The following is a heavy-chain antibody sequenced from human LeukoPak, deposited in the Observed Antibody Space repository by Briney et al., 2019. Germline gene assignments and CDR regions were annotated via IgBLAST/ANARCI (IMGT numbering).Heavy chain of an antibody. V-gene: IGHV4-38-2*02. J-gene: IGHJ4*02. D-gene: IGHD3-16*02. Sequence: KPSETLSLTCTVSGYSISSGYYWGWIRQPPGKGLEWIASIYHGGSTYYNPSLKSRVTISVDTSKNQFSLKLSSVTAADTAVYYCARASRDVWGSYRYTRLDYWGQGTLVTVSS. CDR1: GYSISSGYY. CDR3: ARASRDVWGSYRYTRLDY. CDR2: IYHGGST.